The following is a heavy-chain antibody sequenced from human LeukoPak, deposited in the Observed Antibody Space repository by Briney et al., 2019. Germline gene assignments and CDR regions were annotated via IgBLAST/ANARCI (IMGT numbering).Heavy chain of an antibody. Sequence: GGSLRLSCAASGFIVSSNYMSWVRQAPGKGLEWVSVIYSGGSTYYADSVKGRFTISRDNAKNSLYLQMNSLRAEDTAVYYCARGVVVSATHGMRYFDFWGQGTLVTVSS. V-gene: IGHV3-53*01. CDR3: ARGVVVSATHGMRYFDF. CDR1: GFIVSSNY. J-gene: IGHJ4*02. CDR2: IYSGGST. D-gene: IGHD2-21*02.